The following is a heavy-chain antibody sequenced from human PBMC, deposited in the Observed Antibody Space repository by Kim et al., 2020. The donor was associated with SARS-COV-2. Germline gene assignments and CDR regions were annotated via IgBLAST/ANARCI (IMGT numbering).Heavy chain of an antibody. V-gene: IGHV1-8*01. J-gene: IGHJ4*02. Sequence: ASVKVSCKASGYTFTSYDINWVRQATGQGLEWMGWMNPNSGNTGYAQKFQGRVTMTRNTSISTAYMELSSLRSEDTAVYYCARGLLDTAMVPNDYWGQGTLVTVSS. D-gene: IGHD5-18*01. CDR3: ARGLLDTAMVPNDY. CDR1: GYTFTSYD. CDR2: MNPNSGNT.